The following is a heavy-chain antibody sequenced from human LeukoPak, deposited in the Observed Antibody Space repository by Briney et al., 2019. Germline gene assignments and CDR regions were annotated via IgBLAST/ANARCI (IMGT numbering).Heavy chain of an antibody. CDR3: ARRHGRCSDGRCYYPDY. V-gene: IGHV1-8*01. Sequence: WASVKVSCKASGYTFTSYDINWVRQATGQGLGWMGWMNPNSGNAGYAQKFQGRVTMTRNSSITTAYMELSSLRSEDTAVYYCARRHGRCSDGRCYYPDYWGQGTLVTVSS. D-gene: IGHD2-15*01. J-gene: IGHJ4*02. CDR1: GYTFTSYD. CDR2: MNPNSGNA.